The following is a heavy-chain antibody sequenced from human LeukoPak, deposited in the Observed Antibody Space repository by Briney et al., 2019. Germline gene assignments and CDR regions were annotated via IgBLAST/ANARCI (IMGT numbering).Heavy chain of an antibody. CDR3: ARADDSTGLFDY. J-gene: IGHJ4*02. V-gene: IGHV4-4*07. CDR2: IYSSGST. CDR1: GCSISSYY. Sequence: SETLSLTCTVSGCSISSYYWGWIRQPAGKGLEGIGRIYSSGSTNYNPSLKRRVTMSVDTSKNPFSLKVSSVTAADTAVYYCARADDSTGLFDYWGQGTLVTVSS. D-gene: IGHD2-15*01.